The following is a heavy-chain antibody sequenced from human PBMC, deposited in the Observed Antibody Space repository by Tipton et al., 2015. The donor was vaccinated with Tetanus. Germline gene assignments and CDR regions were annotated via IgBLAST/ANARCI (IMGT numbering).Heavy chain of an antibody. D-gene: IGHD2-15*01. Sequence: TLSLTCTVTGGSISSYHWSWIRQSPGKGLEWIGYIYHTGSTNHNPSFTSRLSMSVDTSKNQFSLKLNSVTAADTAVYYCARVEEGYCSGGTCYFADWGRGTLVTVSS. J-gene: IGHJ4*02. CDR3: ARVEEGYCSGGTCYFAD. CDR1: GGSISSYH. CDR2: IYHTGST. V-gene: IGHV4-59*01.